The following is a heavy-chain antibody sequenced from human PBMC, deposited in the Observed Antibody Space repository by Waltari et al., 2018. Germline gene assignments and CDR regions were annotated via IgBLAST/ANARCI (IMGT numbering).Heavy chain of an antibody. CDR1: GFTFSSYA. CDR2: ISYDGSNK. Sequence: QVQLVESGGGVVQPGRSLRLSCAASGFTFSSYAMHWVRQAPGKGLEWVAVISYDGSNKYYADSVKGRFTISRDNSKNTLYLQMNSLRAEDTAVYYCAGSYGDDYPYWGQGTLVIVSS. J-gene: IGHJ4*02. D-gene: IGHD4-17*01. V-gene: IGHV3-30-3*01. CDR3: AGSYGDDYPY.